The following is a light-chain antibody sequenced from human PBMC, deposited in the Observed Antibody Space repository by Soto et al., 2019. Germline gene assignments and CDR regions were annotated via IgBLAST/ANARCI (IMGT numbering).Light chain of an antibody. CDR1: QSVSSNY. CDR3: QQYGGSPRT. Sequence: EIVLTQSPGTLSLSPGERATLSCTASQSVSSNYLAWYQQKPGQAPSLIIYGASSRATGIPDRFSGSVAGTDFTLTISRLEHEDFAVYYWQQYGGSPRTFGQGTKVEIK. V-gene: IGKV3-20*01. J-gene: IGKJ1*01. CDR2: GAS.